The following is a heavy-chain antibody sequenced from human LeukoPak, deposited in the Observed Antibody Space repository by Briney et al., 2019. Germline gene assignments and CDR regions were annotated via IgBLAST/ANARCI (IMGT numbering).Heavy chain of an antibody. J-gene: IGHJ5*02. CDR2: IRYDGSNK. V-gene: IGHV3-30*02. Sequence: GGSLRLSCAASGFTFSSYGMHWVRQAPGKGLEWVAFIRYDGSNKYYADSVKGRFTFSRDNSKNTLYLQMNSLRAEDTAVYYCAKDSGGSYINWFDPWGQGTLVTVSS. CDR1: GFTFSSYG. CDR3: AKDSGGSYINWFDP. D-gene: IGHD1-26*01.